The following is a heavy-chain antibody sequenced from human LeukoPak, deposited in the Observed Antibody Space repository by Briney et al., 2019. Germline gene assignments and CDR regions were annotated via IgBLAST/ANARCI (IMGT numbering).Heavy chain of an antibody. Sequence: PSETLSLTCAVYGGSFSGYYRSWIRQPPGKGLEWIGEINHSGSTNYNPSLKSRVTISVDTSKNQFSLKLSSVTAADTAVYYCARVTVGATQPLYYFDYWGQGTLVTVSS. CDR1: GGSFSGYY. D-gene: IGHD1-26*01. V-gene: IGHV4-34*01. CDR2: INHSGST. CDR3: ARVTVGATQPLYYFDY. J-gene: IGHJ4*02.